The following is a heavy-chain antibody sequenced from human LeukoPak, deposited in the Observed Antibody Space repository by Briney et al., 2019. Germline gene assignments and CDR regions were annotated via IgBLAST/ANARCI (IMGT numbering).Heavy chain of an antibody. CDR3: SRDLEY. Sequence: PGGSLRLSCAVSGFTYSSYAMSWVRQAPGKGLEGVSTISGSGDTYYVDSVKGRFTISRDNSKNTLYLQMNSLRAEDTAVYHCSRDLEYWGQGTLVTVSS. CDR1: GFTYSSYA. J-gene: IGHJ4*02. CDR2: ISGSGDT. D-gene: IGHD3-3*01. V-gene: IGHV3-23*01.